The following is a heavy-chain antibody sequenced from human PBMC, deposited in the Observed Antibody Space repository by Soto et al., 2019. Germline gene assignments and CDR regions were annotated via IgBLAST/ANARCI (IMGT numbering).Heavy chain of an antibody. CDR1: GFSFSQYW. D-gene: IGHD3-16*01. J-gene: IGHJ4*02. CDR2: INQDVDDK. V-gene: IGHV3-7*03. CDR3: TRLYDDS. Sequence: EVQLVESGGGEVQPGGSLRLSCAASGFSFSQYWLSWVRQAPGKGSEWVAKINQDVDDKKYVDSVKGRFTISRDNAKNSLYLQMNSLRAEDTAVYYCTRLYDDSWGQGTLVTVSS.